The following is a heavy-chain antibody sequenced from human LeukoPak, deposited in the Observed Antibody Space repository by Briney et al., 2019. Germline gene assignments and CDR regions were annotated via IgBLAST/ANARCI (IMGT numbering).Heavy chain of an antibody. Sequence: SETLSLTCTVSGGSISSYYWSWIRQPPGKGLEWIGYIYYSGSTNYNPSLKSLVTISVDTSKNQFSLKLSSVTAADTAVYYCARVIVATAYFDYWGQGTLVTVSS. CDR3: ARVIVATAYFDY. J-gene: IGHJ4*02. CDR2: IYYSGST. D-gene: IGHD5-12*01. V-gene: IGHV4-59*12. CDR1: GGSISSYY.